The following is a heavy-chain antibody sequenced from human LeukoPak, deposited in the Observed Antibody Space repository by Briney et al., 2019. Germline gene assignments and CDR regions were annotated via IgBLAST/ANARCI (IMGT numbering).Heavy chain of an antibody. CDR2: MNPNSGNT. Sequence: ASVKVSCKASGYTFTSYDINWVRQATGQGLEWMGWMNPNSGNTGYAQKFQGRVTMTRNTSISTAYMELSSLRSDDTAVYYCARAYTYYDFWSYGWFDPWGQGTLVTVSS. D-gene: IGHD3-3*01. J-gene: IGHJ5*02. V-gene: IGHV1-8*01. CDR3: ARAYTYYDFWSYGWFDP. CDR1: GYTFTSYD.